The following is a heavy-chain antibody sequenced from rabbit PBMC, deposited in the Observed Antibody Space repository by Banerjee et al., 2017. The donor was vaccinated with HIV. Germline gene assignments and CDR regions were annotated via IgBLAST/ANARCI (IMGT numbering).Heavy chain of an antibody. CDR2: IYAGSSGCP. D-gene: IGHD6-1*01. Sequence: QEQLEESGGDLVKPGASLTLTCTASGFSFSSSYDMCWVRQAPGKGLEWIACIYAGSSGCPLLGSWAKGRFPIPSPSSAPVTLQMASLTAAETGPYFCARSYAGYGYASNLWGPGTLVTVS. J-gene: IGHJ4*01. CDR3: ARSYAGYGYASNL. V-gene: IGHV1S45*01. CDR1: GFSFSSSYD.